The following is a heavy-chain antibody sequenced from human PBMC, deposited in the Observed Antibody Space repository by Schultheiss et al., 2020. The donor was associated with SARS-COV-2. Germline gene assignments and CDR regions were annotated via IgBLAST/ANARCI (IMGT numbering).Heavy chain of an antibody. CDR1: GGSISSGGYS. Sequence: SETLSLTCAVSGGSISSGGYSWSWIRQPPGKGLEWIGYIYHSGSTYYNPSLKSRVTISVDRSKNQFSLKLSSVTAADTAVYYCARATVTNYYYYYGMDVWGQGTTVTVSS. V-gene: IGHV4-30-2*01. D-gene: IGHD4-17*01. CDR3: ARATVTNYYYYYGMDV. CDR2: IYHSGST. J-gene: IGHJ6*02.